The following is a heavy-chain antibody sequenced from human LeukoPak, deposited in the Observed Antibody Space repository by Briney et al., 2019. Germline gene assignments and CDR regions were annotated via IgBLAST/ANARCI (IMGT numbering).Heavy chain of an antibody. Sequence: SETLSLTCTVSGGSISSSNYYWGWIRQPPGKGLEWIGSIHYSGSTYYNPSLKSRVTVSVDTSKNQFAVNLSSVTAADTAVYYCTRHFGSGRDDYWGQGTLVTVSS. J-gene: IGHJ4*02. V-gene: IGHV4-39*01. CDR1: GGSISSSNYY. CDR2: IHYSGST. CDR3: TRHFGSGRDDY. D-gene: IGHD3-10*01.